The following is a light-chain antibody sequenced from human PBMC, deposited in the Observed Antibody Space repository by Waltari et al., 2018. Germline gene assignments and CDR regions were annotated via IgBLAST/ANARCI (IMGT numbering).Light chain of an antibody. Sequence: IVLTQSPGTLSLSPGERATLSCRASQSDSSSYLAWYQQRPGQAPRLLIYDASSRATGIPDRFSGSGSGTDFTLTISRLEPEDFAVYYCQQYGSTPGTFGQGTKLEIK. CDR1: QSDSSSY. CDR2: DAS. V-gene: IGKV3-20*01. J-gene: IGKJ2*01. CDR3: QQYGSTPGT.